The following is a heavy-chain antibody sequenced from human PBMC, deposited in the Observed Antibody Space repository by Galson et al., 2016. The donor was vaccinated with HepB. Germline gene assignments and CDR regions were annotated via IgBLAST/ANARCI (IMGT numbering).Heavy chain of an antibody. CDR3: VRDGGWSFDL. Sequence: SLRLSCAASGFTFNTYEMHWVRHTPGKGLVWVSRINFAGSTATYADAVKGRFTISRDNAKNTLFLQMHSLRVEGTGVYYCVRDGGWSFDLWGRGTLVTVSS. CDR2: INFAGSTA. CDR1: GFTFNTYE. J-gene: IGHJ2*01. V-gene: IGHV3-74*01.